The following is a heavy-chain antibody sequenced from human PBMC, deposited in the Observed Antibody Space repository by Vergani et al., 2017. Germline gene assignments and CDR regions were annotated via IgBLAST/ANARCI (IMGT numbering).Heavy chain of an antibody. J-gene: IGHJ4*02. CDR1: GGSVSSGSYY. D-gene: IGHD3-22*01. CDR3: ARDRIYYDSSGYYYYFDY. V-gene: IGHV4-61*01. Sequence: QVQLQESGPGLVKPSETLSLTCTVSGGSVSSGSYYWSWIRQPPGKGLEWIGYIYYSGSTNYNPSLKSRVTISVDTSKNQFSLKLSSVTAADTAVYYCARDRIYYDSSGYYYYFDYWGQGTLVTVSS. CDR2: IYYSGST.